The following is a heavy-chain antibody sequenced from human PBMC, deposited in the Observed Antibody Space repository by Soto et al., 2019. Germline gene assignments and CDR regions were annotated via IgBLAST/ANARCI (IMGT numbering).Heavy chain of an antibody. CDR1: GGTFSSYA. V-gene: IGHV1-69*12. Sequence: QVQLVQSGAEVKKPGSSVKVSCKASGGTFSSYAISWVRQAPGQGLEWMGGIIPIFGTANYAQKFQGRVTITADESTSTDYMELSSLRSEDTAVYYCGDLPDYYYGMDVWGQGTTVTVSS. CDR2: IIPIFGTA. CDR3: GDLPDYYYGMDV. J-gene: IGHJ6*02.